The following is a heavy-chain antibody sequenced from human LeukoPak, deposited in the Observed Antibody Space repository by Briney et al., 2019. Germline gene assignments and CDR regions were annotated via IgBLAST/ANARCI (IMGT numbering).Heavy chain of an antibody. Sequence: GGSLRLSCAASGFTFSSYGMHWVRQAPGKGLEWVAVISYDGSNKYYADSVKGRFTISRDNSKNTLYLQMNSLRAEDTAVYYCASRGYWRGGSCLPLRYFDYWGHGTLVTVYS. V-gene: IGHV3-30*03. CDR3: ASRGYWRGGSCLPLRYFDY. D-gene: IGHD2-15*01. J-gene: IGHJ4*01. CDR2: ISYDGSNK. CDR1: GFTFSSYG.